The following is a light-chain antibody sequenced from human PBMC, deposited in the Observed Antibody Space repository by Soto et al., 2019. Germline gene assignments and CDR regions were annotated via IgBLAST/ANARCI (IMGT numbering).Light chain of an antibody. CDR3: QQYRT. J-gene: IGKJ1*01. Sequence: EIFLTQSPVTLSLTAVEIATLSCRASQSVSSSYLAWYQKKPGQAPRLLIYGASSRATGIPDRFSGSGSGTDFTLTISRLESEDFAVYYCQQYRTFGQGTKVDIK. CDR1: QSVSSSY. CDR2: GAS. V-gene: IGKV3-20*01.